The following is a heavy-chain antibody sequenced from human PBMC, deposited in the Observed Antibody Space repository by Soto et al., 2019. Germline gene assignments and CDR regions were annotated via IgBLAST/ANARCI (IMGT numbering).Heavy chain of an antibody. CDR3: ARVAIVVVAATEFDAFDI. D-gene: IGHD2-15*01. CDR1: GGSISSGGYY. J-gene: IGHJ3*02. CDR2: MYYSGST. V-gene: IGHV4-31*03. Sequence: SETLSLTCTVSGGSISSGGYYWSWIRQHPGKGLEWIGYMYYSGSTSYNPSLKSRVIISLDTSKNQFSLKLSSVTAADTAVYYCARVAIVVVAATEFDAFDIWGQGTMVTVS.